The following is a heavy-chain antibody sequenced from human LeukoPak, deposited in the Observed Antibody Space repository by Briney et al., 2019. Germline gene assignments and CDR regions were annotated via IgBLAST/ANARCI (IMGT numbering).Heavy chain of an antibody. CDR3: AKVNKKWGTLLRGVNFLFDP. CDR2: ISTYNCNT. CDR1: GYTFTSYG. D-gene: IGHD3-10*01. J-gene: IGHJ5*02. V-gene: IGHV1-18*01. Sequence: ASVELSCKASGYTFTSYGITGVRHAPGQGLEWMVWISTYNCNTNYAQRFQGRVTMTTDTSTSTACMELRRLISDDTPVYYCAKVNKKWGTLLRGVNFLFDPWGQGNLVTVSS.